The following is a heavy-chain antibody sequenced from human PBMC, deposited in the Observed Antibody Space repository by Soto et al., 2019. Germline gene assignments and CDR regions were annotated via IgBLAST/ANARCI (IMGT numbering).Heavy chain of an antibody. CDR2: INPSGGST. J-gene: IGHJ4*02. CDR1: GYTFTSYY. CDR3: ARDPLYYYDSSGSFDY. D-gene: IGHD3-22*01. Sequence: GASVKVSCKASGYTFTSYYMHWVRQAPGQGLEWMGIINPSGGSTSYAQKFQGRVTMTRDTSTSTVYMELSSLRSEDTAVYYCARDPLYYYDSSGSFDYWGQGTLVTVSS. V-gene: IGHV1-46*01.